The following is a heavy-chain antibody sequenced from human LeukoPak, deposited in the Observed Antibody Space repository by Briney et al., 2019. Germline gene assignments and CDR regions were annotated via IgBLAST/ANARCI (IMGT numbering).Heavy chain of an antibody. CDR2: ISSSSSYI. CDR1: GFTFSSYS. V-gene: IGHV3-21*01. CDR3: AGEGNYCTGGVCLEYYFDY. J-gene: IGHJ4*02. D-gene: IGHD2-8*02. Sequence: GGSLRLSCAASGFTFSSYSMNWVRQAPGKGLEWVSSISSSSSYIYYADSEKGRFTISRDNAKNSLYLQMNSLRAEDTAVYYCAGEGNYCTGGVCLEYYFDYWGQGTLVTVSS.